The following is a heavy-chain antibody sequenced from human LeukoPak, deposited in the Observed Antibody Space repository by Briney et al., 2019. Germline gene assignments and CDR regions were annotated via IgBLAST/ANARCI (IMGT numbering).Heavy chain of an antibody. CDR1: GFTFSDYY. CDR3: ARDLYDYYGSGSPPWYYYGMDV. Sequence: PGGSLRLSCAASGFTFSDYYMSWIRQAPGKGLEWVSYISSSSSYTNYADSVKGRFTISRDNAKNSLYLQMNSLRAEDTAVYYCARDLYDYYGSGSPPWYYYGMDVWGQGTTVTVSS. V-gene: IGHV3-11*05. J-gene: IGHJ6*02. D-gene: IGHD3-10*01. CDR2: ISSSSSYT.